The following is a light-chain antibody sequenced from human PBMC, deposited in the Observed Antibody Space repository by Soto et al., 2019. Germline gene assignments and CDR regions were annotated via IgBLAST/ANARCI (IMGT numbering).Light chain of an antibody. V-gene: IGKV3D-15*01. CDR2: DIF. CDR1: QSVGSD. J-gene: IGKJ4*02. CDR3: QQYNSWPLT. Sequence: SPGERATLSCMASQSVGSDLAWYQQKPGQSPRLVIYDIFTRDTGVPTRISGSGSGTEFTLTISSLQSEDFAVYFCQQYNSWPLTFRGGNKLDI.